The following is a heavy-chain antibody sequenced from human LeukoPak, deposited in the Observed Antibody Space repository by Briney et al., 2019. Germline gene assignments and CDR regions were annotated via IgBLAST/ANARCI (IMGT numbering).Heavy chain of an antibody. CDR2: ISGSGGST. CDR3: AKVKVRGVIITIFDY. V-gene: IGHV3-23*01. J-gene: IGHJ4*02. CDR1: GFTFSSHA. D-gene: IGHD3-10*01. Sequence: PGGSLRLSCAASGFTFSSHAMSWVRQAPGKGLEWVSAISGSGGSTYYADSVKGRFTISRDNSKNTLYLQMNSLRAEDTAVYYCAKVKVRGVIITIFDYWGQGTLVTVSS.